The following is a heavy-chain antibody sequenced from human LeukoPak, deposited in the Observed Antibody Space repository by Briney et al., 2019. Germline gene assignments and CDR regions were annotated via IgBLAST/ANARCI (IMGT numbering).Heavy chain of an antibody. J-gene: IGHJ4*02. CDR3: ARRVILTGYYRY. Sequence: SETLSLTCAVYGGSFSGYYWSWIRQPPGKGLEWIGEINHSGSTNYNPSLKSRVTISVDTSKNQFSLKLSSVTAADTAVYYCARRVILTGYYRYWGQGTLVTVS. D-gene: IGHD3-9*01. CDR2: INHSGST. CDR1: GGSFSGYY. V-gene: IGHV4-34*01.